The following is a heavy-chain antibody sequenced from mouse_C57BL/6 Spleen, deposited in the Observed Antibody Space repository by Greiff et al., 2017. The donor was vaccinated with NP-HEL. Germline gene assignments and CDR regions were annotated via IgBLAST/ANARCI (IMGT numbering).Heavy chain of an antibody. CDR2: IDPSDSYT. CDR3: ARAYGSSYDYAMDD. V-gene: IGHV1-69*01. Sequence: VQLQQPGAELVMPGASVKLSCKASGYTFTSYWMHWVKQRPGQGLEWIGEIDPSDSYTNYNQKFKGKSTLTVDKSSSTAYMQLSSLTSEDAAVYYCARAYGSSYDYAMDDWGQGTSVTVSS. CDR1: GYTFTSYW. D-gene: IGHD1-1*01. J-gene: IGHJ4*01.